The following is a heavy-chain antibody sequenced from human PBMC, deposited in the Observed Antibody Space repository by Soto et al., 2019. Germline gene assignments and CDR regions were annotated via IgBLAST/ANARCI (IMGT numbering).Heavy chain of an antibody. J-gene: IGHJ6*02. Sequence: GSLSLSCAASGFTFSTYWMTWVRQTPGEGLEWVANIKEDGSDKYYVDSVKGRFTISRDNAKNSLYLQMNSLRAEDTAVYFCTRDMNVWGQGTTVTVSS. CDR2: IKEDGSDK. CDR3: TRDMNV. V-gene: IGHV3-7*01. CDR1: GFTFSTYW.